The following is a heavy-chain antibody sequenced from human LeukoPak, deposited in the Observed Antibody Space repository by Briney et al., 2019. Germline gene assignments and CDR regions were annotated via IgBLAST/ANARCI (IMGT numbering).Heavy chain of an antibody. J-gene: IGHJ5*02. CDR1: GSSFTSYW. Sequence: GEPLKISCKGSGSSFTSYWIGWVRQMPGKGLEWMGIIYPGDSDTRYSPSFQGQVTISADKSISTAYLQWSSLKASDTAMYYCARIRIAAAGSPWFDPWGQGTLVTVSS. V-gene: IGHV5-51*01. CDR3: ARIRIAAAGSPWFDP. D-gene: IGHD6-13*01. CDR2: IYPGDSDT.